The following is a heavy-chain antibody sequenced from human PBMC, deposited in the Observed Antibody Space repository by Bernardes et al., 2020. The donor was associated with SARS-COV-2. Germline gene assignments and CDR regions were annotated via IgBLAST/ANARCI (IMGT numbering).Heavy chain of an antibody. J-gene: IGHJ4*02. CDR3: ARDGGDIAARQRPFDY. V-gene: IGHV1-2*02. CDR1: GYTFTGYY. Sequence: ASVKVSCKASGYTFTGYYMHWVRQAPGQGLEWMGWINPNSGGTNYAQKFQGRVTMTRDTSISTAYMELSSLRSEDTAVYYCARDGGDIAARQRPFDYWGQGTLGTVSS. D-gene: IGHD6-6*01. CDR2: INPNSGGT.